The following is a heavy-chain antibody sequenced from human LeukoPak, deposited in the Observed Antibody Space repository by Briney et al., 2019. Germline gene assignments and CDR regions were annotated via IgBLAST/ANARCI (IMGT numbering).Heavy chain of an antibody. Sequence: GGSLRLSCAASGFTFSSYGMHWVRQAPGKGLEWVAFIRYDGSNKYYADSVKGRFTISRDNSKNTLYLQMNSLRAEDTAVYYCAKEALRYFDWLPAYNWFDPWGQGTLVTVSS. D-gene: IGHD3-9*01. V-gene: IGHV3-30*02. CDR1: GFTFSSYG. CDR2: IRYDGSNK. CDR3: AKEALRYFDWLPAYNWFDP. J-gene: IGHJ5*02.